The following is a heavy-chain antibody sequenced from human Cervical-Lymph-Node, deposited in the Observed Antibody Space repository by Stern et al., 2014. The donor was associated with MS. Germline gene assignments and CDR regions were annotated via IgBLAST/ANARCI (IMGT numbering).Heavy chain of an antibody. J-gene: IGHJ1*01. CDR2: LRYDGSTK. V-gene: IGHV3-33*01. Sequence: LVESGGGVVQPGRSLRLSCAASGFTFSSVGMNWVRQAPGKGLEWVAVLRYDGSTKYYADSVKGRFTISRDNSKNTLYLQMNSLRTEDTAVYYCASGAGSGWYRSDEYFQHWGQGTLVTVSS. CDR3: ASGAGSGWYRSDEYFQH. D-gene: IGHD6-19*01. CDR1: GFTFSSVG.